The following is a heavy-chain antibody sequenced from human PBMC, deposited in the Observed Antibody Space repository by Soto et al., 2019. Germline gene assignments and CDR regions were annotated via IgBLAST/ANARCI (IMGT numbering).Heavy chain of an antibody. CDR3: ARQRGSSSFYYYYGMDV. J-gene: IGHJ6*02. D-gene: IGHD6-6*01. Sequence: GESLKISCEGSGFSFSKYKIGWVRQMPGKGLEWMGRIDPSDSYTNYSPSFQGHVTISADKSISTAYLQWSSLKASDTAMYYCARQRGSSSFYYYYGMDVWGQGTTVTVSS. CDR1: GFSFSKYK. CDR2: IDPSDSYT. V-gene: IGHV5-10-1*01.